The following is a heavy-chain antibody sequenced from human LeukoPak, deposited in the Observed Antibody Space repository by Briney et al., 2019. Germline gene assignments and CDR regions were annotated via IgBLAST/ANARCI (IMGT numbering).Heavy chain of an antibody. D-gene: IGHD5-12*01. CDR1: GYTFTGYY. CDR3: ARDSLYFSMVATNDAFDI. V-gene: IGHV1-18*04. CDR2: ISAYNGNT. Sequence: ASVKVSCKASGYTFTGYYMHWVRQAPGQGLEWMGWISAYNGNTNYAQKLQGRVTMTTDTSTSTAYMELRSLRSDDTAVYYCARDSLYFSMVATNDAFDIWGQGTMVTVSS. J-gene: IGHJ3*02.